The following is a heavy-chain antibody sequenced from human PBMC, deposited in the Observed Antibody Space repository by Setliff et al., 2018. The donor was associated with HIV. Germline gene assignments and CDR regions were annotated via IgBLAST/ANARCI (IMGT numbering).Heavy chain of an antibody. Sequence: GGSLRLSCAASGFTFSSYSMNWVRQAPGKGLEWVSSISSSSSYIYYADSVKGRFTISRDNAKNSLYLQMNSLRAEDTAVYYCAREGNYYDSSGYHALRQYNWFDPWGQGTLVTVSS. V-gene: IGHV3-21*01. CDR1: GFTFSSYS. D-gene: IGHD3-22*01. J-gene: IGHJ5*02. CDR2: ISSSSSYI. CDR3: AREGNYYDSSGYHALRQYNWFDP.